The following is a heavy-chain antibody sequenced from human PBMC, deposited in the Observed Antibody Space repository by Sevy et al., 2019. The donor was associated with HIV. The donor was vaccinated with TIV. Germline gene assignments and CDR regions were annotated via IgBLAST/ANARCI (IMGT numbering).Heavy chain of an antibody. CDR1: GASISSYF. J-gene: IGHJ4*02. D-gene: IGHD3-10*01. Sequence: SETLSLTCSVSGASISSYFWSWIRQPPGKGLEWIGYIYYSGSTNYNPSLKSRVTISGDTSKNQFSLKLSSLTAADTAVYYCASYYYGSVSFDYWGQGTLVTVSS. CDR2: IYYSGST. CDR3: ASYYYGSVSFDY. V-gene: IGHV4-59*01.